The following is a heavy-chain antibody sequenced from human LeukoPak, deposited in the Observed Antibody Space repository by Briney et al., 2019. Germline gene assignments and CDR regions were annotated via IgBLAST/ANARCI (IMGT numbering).Heavy chain of an antibody. V-gene: IGHV3-30*02. J-gene: IGHJ4*02. CDR1: GFIFSNYA. CDR3: ATERPDTSGSKIDY. CDR2: IRYDGTNK. D-gene: IGHD3-22*01. Sequence: GGSLRLSCAASGFIFSNYAMHWVRQAPGKGPEWVAFIRYDGTNKYYADSVKGRFTISRGNSKNTLYLQVNSLRAEDTAVYYCATERPDTSGSKIDYWGQGTLVIVSS.